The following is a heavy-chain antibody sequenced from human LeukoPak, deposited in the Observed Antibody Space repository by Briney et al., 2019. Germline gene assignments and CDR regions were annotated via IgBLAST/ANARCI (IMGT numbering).Heavy chain of an antibody. Sequence: SQTLCLTCTVSGGSISSGSYYWSWIRQPAGKGLEWLGRIYTSGSTNYNPSLKSRVTISVDTSKNQFSLKLSSVTAADTAVYYCARLQSGWFYFDYWGQGTLVTVSS. CDR3: ARLQSGWFYFDY. CDR1: GGSISSGSYY. CDR2: IYTSGST. D-gene: IGHD6-19*01. V-gene: IGHV4-61*02. J-gene: IGHJ4*02.